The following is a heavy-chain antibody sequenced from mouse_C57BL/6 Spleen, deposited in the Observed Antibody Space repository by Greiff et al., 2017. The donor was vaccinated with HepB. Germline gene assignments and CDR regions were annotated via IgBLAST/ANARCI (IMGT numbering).Heavy chain of an antibody. CDR2: INPNNGGT. V-gene: IGHV1-26*01. CDR3: ARGFYYPTDV. J-gene: IGHJ1*03. CDR1: GYTFTDYY. D-gene: IGHD1-1*01. Sequence: EVQLQQSGPELVKPGASVKISCKASGYTFTDYYMNWVKQSHGKSLEWIGDINPNNGGTSYNQKLKGKATLTVDKSSSTAYMELRSLTSEDSAVYYCARGFYYPTDVWGTGTTVTVSS.